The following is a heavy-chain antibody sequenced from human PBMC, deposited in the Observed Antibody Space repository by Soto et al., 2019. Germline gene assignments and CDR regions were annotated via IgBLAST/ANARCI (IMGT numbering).Heavy chain of an antibody. V-gene: IGHV6-1*01. D-gene: IGHD3-3*01. CDR1: GDSASSNSAA. CDR3: ARVGYLRFLEWSTTANNWFDP. J-gene: IGHJ5*02. Sequence: SQTLSLTCAISGDSASSNSAAWNWIRQSPSRGLEWLGRTYYRSKWYNDYAVSVKSRITINPDTSKNQFSLQLNSVTPEDTAVYYCARVGYLRFLEWSTTANNWFDPWGQGTQVTVSS. CDR2: TYYRSKWYN.